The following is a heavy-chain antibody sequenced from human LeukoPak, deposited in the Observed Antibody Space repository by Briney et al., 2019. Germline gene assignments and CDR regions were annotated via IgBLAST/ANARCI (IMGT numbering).Heavy chain of an antibody. D-gene: IGHD3-22*01. CDR2: IIPIFGTA. CDR1: GGTFSSYA. Sequence: GASVKVSCKASGGTFSSYAISWVRQAPGQGLEWMGGIIPIFGTANYAQKFQGRVTITADESTSTAYMELSSLRSEGTAVYYCARGIRAVVVIRTEGAGYYYYGMDVWGQGTTVTVSS. J-gene: IGHJ6*02. V-gene: IGHV1-69*13. CDR3: ARGIRAVVVIRTEGAGYYYYGMDV.